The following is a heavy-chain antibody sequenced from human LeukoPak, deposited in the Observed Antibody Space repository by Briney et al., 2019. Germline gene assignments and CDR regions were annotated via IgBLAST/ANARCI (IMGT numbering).Heavy chain of an antibody. Sequence: SETLSLTCTVSGGSISSFYWSWIRQPPGKGLEWIGYIYYSGSINYNSSLKSRVTISVDTSKNQFSLKLSSVTAADTAVYYCARLRIVGDTHAFDIWGQGTMVTVSS. J-gene: IGHJ3*02. D-gene: IGHD1-26*01. V-gene: IGHV4-59*01. CDR1: GGSISSFY. CDR2: IYYSGSI. CDR3: ARLRIVGDTHAFDI.